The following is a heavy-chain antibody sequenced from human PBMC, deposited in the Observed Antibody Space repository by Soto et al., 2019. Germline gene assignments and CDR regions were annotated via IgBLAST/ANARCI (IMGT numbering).Heavy chain of an antibody. D-gene: IGHD6-19*01. CDR1: GYTFTGYY. J-gene: IGHJ2*01. CDR2: ISAYNGNT. V-gene: IGHV1-18*04. CDR3: ARVAVAGYFDL. Sequence: GASVKVSCKASGYTFTGYYMHWVRQAPGQGLEWMGWISAYNGNTNYAQKLQGRVTMTTDTSTSTAYMELRSLRSDDTAVYYCARVAVAGYFDLWGRGTLVTVSS.